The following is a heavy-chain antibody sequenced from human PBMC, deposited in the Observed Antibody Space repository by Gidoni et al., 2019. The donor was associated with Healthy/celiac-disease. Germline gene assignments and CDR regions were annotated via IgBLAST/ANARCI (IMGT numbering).Heavy chain of an antibody. CDR1: GFTFRNAW. CDR3: IAVAATGDY. V-gene: IGHV3-15*01. CDR2: IKSKTDGGTT. D-gene: IGHD6-19*01. Sequence: EVQLVESGGGLVKPGGSLRLSCAASGFTFRNAWMSWVRQAPGKGLEWVCRIKSKTDGGTTDYAAPVKGRFTISRDDSKNTLYLQMNSLKTEDTAVYYCIAVAATGDYWGQGTLVTVSS. J-gene: IGHJ4*02.